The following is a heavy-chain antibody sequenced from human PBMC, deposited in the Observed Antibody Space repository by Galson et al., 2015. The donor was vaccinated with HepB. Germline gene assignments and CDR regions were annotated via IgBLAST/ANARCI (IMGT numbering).Heavy chain of an antibody. V-gene: IGHV1-46*01. CDR3: ASEPSIAAAGIPLEY. CDR2: INPSGGST. D-gene: IGHD6-13*01. J-gene: IGHJ4*02. Sequence: SVKVSCKASGYTFTSYYMHWVRLAPGQGLEWMGIINPSGGSTSYAQKFQGRVTMTRDTSTSTVYMELSSLRSEDTAVYYCASEPSIAAAGIPLEYWGQGTLVTVSS. CDR1: GYTFTSYY.